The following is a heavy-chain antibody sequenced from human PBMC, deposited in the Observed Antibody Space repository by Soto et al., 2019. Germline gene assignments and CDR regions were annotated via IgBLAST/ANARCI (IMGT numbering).Heavy chain of an antibody. D-gene: IGHD3-22*01. V-gene: IGHV4-31*03. CDR2: IYYSGGT. J-gene: IGHJ4*02. CDR3: ARVYRYYDSSGYYLTNFDY. Sequence: SETLSLTCTVSGGSISSGGYYWSWIRQHPGKGLEWIGYIYYSGGTYYNPSLKSRVTISVDTSKNQFSLKLSSVTAADTAVYYCARVYRYYDSSGYYLTNFDYWGQGTLVTVSS. CDR1: GGSISSGGYY.